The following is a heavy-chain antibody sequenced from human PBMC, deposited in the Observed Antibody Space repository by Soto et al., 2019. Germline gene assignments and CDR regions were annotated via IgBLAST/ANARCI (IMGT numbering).Heavy chain of an antibody. CDR1: GYTFTSYG. D-gene: IGHD4-17*01. CDR3: ARVGDYGDYGGAAFDI. V-gene: IGHV1-18*01. Sequence: ASVKVSCKASGYTFTSYGTSWVRQAPGQGLEWMGWISAYNGNTNYAQKLQGRVTMTTDTSTSTAYMELRSLRSDDTAVYYCARVGDYGDYGGAAFDIWGQGTMVNVS. J-gene: IGHJ3*02. CDR2: ISAYNGNT.